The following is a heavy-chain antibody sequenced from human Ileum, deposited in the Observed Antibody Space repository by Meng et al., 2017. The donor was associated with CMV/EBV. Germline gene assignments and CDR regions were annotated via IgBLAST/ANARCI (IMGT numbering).Heavy chain of an antibody. V-gene: IGHV4-4*07. Sequence: QVQRPRAAPRLQQPSETLSLTCTVTGGSLTSYYWTWIRQPAGKGLEWIGRIHPTGTTDDNPSLRSRVSMSLDKSKNQFSLKLTSVTAADTAVYYCARAAARGVPVDLWGQGTLVTVSS. D-gene: IGHD3-10*01. J-gene: IGHJ5*02. CDR1: GGSLTSYY. CDR3: ARAAARGVPVDL. CDR2: IHPTGTT.